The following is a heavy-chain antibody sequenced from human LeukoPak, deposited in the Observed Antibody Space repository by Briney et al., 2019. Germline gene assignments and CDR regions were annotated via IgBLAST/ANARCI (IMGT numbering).Heavy chain of an antibody. CDR3: AGVGYCYYYMDV. CDR1: GGSISSSSYY. CDR2: IYYSGST. Sequence: SETLSLTCTVSGGSISSSSYYWGWIRQPPGKGLEWIGSIYYSGSTYYNPSLKSRVTISVDTSKNQFSLKLSSVTAADTAVYYCAGVGYCYYYMDVWGKGTTVTVSS. V-gene: IGHV4-39*07. J-gene: IGHJ6*03. D-gene: IGHD3-16*01.